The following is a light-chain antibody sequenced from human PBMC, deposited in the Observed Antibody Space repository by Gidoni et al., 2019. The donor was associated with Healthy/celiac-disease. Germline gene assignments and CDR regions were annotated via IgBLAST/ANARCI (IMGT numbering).Light chain of an antibody. J-gene: IGLJ2*01. CDR3: SSRDSSGNHVV. Sequence: SSELTQDPAVPVASGQTVRLTCSGDRLRSYYASWYQQKPGQDPVLVIYGTSNRPSGIPDRFSGSSSGNTASLTITGAQAEDEADYYCSSRDSSGNHVVFGGGTKLTVL. V-gene: IGLV3-19*01. CDR1: RLRSYY. CDR2: GTS.